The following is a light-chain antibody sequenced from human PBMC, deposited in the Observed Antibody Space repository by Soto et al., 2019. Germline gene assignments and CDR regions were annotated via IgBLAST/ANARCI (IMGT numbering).Light chain of an antibody. CDR1: QSISSW. V-gene: IGKV1-5*01. Sequence: DIQMTQSPSTLSASVGDRVTITCRASQSISSWLAWYQQKPGKAPKLLIYDASSLESGVPSRFSGSGSGTEFTLTISSLQPDDFATYYCQQYNSIRGRTFGQGTKLAIK. CDR2: DAS. J-gene: IGKJ2*01. CDR3: QQYNSIRGRT.